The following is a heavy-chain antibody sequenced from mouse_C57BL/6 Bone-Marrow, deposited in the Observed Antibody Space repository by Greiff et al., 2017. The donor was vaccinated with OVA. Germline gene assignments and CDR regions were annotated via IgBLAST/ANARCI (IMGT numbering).Heavy chain of an antibody. J-gene: IGHJ2*01. CDR2: IDPSDSYT. CDR1: GYTFTSYW. V-gene: IGHV1-69*01. Sequence: VKLQQPGAELVMPGASVKLSCKASGYTFTSYWMHWVKQRPGQGLEWIGEIDPSDSYTNYNQKFKGKSTLTVDKSSSTAYMQLSSLTSEDSAVYYCARESDNSFDYWGQGTTLTVSS. CDR3: ARESDNSFDY.